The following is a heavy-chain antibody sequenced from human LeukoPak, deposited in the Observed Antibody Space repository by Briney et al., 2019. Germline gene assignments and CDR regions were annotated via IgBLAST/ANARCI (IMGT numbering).Heavy chain of an antibody. CDR2: INPHSGGT. CDR3: AKDRWRDGSSSFDN. J-gene: IGHJ4*02. CDR1: GYIFTDYY. D-gene: IGHD6-6*01. Sequence: ASVKVSCKASGYIFTDYYMHWVRQAPGQGLEWMGWINPHSGGTKYAQKFQGRVTMTTDTSTSTAYMELRSLRSDDTAVYYCAKDRWRDGSSSFDNWGQGTLVTVSS. V-gene: IGHV1-2*02.